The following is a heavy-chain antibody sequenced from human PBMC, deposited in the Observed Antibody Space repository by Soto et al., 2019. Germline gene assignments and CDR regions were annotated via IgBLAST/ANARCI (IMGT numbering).Heavy chain of an antibody. J-gene: IGHJ3*02. CDR1: GFSLSTSGMC. CDR2: IDWDDDK. CDR3: ARAPYYYDSSVKIHAFDI. V-gene: IGHV2-70*01. Sequence: SGPTLVNPTQTLTLTCTFSGFSLSTSGMCVSWIRQPPGKALEWLALIDWDDDKYYSTSLKTRLTISKDTSKNQVVLTMTNMDPVDTATYYCARAPYYYDSSVKIHAFDIWGQGTMVTVSS. D-gene: IGHD3-22*01.